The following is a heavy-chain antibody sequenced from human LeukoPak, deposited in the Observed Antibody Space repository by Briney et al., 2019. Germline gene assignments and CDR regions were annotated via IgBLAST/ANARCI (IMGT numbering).Heavy chain of an antibody. D-gene: IGHD5-18*01. CDR1: GGSISSYY. J-gene: IGHJ6*03. CDR3: ARTTEGGYTYNYFYYYYMDV. Sequence: SETLSLTCTVSGGSISSYYWSWIRQPPGKGLEWIGYIYYSGSTNYNPSLKSRISVSVDTSKNQFSLELSSVTAADTAVYYCARTTEGGYTYNYFYYYYMDVWGKGTTVTISS. CDR2: IYYSGST. V-gene: IGHV4-59*01.